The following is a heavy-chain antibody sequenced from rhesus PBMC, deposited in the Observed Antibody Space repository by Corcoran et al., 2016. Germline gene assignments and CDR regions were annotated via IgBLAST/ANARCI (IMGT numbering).Heavy chain of an antibody. V-gene: IGHV1-138*01. CDR1: GYTFTDYY. CDR3: GRATGGTDY. CDR2: INPKTGGT. D-gene: IGHD1-1*01. Sequence: QVQLVQSGAEVKKPGSSMKVSCKASGYTFTDYYIHWVRQAPGQGLEWMGEINPKTGGTNYAQKVQGRVTMTRDTSTSTAYMELNSLKSEDTAVYYGGRATGGTDYWGQGVLVTVSS. J-gene: IGHJ4*01.